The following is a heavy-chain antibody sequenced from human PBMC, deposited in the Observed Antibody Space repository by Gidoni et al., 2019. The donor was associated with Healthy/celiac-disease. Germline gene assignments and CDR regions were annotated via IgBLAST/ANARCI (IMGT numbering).Heavy chain of an antibody. CDR3: ARERITRFDP. J-gene: IGHJ5*02. D-gene: IGHD3-10*01. V-gene: IGHV3-33*01. Sequence: QVQRVESGGGVVQPGRSLRLSCAASGFTFSSYGMHWVRQAPGKGLEWVAVIWYDGSNKYYADSVKGRFTISRDNSKNTLYLQMNSLRAEDTAVYYCARERITRFDPWGQGTLVTVSS. CDR2: IWYDGSNK. CDR1: GFTFSSYG.